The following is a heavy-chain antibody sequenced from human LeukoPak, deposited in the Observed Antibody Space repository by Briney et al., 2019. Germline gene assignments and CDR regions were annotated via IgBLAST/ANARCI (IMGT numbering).Heavy chain of an antibody. J-gene: IGHJ4*02. CDR2: IYPGYSDT. Sequence: GESLKISCKGSGYSFTSYWIGWVRQMPGKGLEWMGIIYPGYSDTRYSPSFQGQVTISADRSISTAYLQWSSLKASDTAIYYCARGYIGFGATEYYFDYWGQGTLVTVSS. D-gene: IGHD3-10*01. V-gene: IGHV5-51*01. CDR3: ARGYIGFGATEYYFDY. CDR1: GYSFTSYW.